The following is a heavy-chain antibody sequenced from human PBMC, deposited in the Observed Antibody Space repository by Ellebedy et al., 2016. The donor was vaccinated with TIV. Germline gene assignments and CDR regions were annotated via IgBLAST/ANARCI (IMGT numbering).Heavy chain of an antibody. CDR2: INHSGST. V-gene: IGHV4-39*07. J-gene: IGHJ3*02. Sequence: SETLSLXXTVSGGSISSSSSYWSWIRQPPGKGLEWIGEINHSGSTNYNPSLKSRVTISVDTSKNQFSLKLSSVTAADTAVYYCARDAEYYDSSGARWMGAFDIWGQGTMVTVSS. D-gene: IGHD3-22*01. CDR1: GGSISSSSSY. CDR3: ARDAEYYDSSGARWMGAFDI.